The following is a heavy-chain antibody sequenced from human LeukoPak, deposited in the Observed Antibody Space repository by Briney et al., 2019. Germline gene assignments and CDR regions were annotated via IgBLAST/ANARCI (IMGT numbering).Heavy chain of an antibody. CDR1: GFTFSRYA. CDR3: ANGGNIVVVPDAMGS. Sequence: GSLRLSCAASGFTFSRYAMTWVRPAPGKGLEWVSAISGSGDSIYYADSVKGRFSISRVNSKNSIYLQMNSLRVEDTAVYYCANGGNIVVVPDAMGSWGQGTLVTVSS. D-gene: IGHD2-2*01. V-gene: IGHV3-23*01. J-gene: IGHJ5*02. CDR2: ISGSGDSI.